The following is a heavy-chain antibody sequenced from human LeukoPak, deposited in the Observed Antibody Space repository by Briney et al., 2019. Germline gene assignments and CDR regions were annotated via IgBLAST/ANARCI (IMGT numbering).Heavy chain of an antibody. J-gene: IGHJ3*02. V-gene: IGHV4-39*07. CDR3: ARRRGVYAFDI. D-gene: IGHD3-10*01. CDR1: GDSISSTTDS. Sequence: SETLSLTCTVSGDSISSTTDSWGWIRQSPGKGLEWIGSIYSSGQSYYKVSLRSRVTMSVDTSKNLFSLKLTSVTAADTAVYYCARRRGVYAFDIWGQGTMVTVSS. CDR2: IYSSGQS.